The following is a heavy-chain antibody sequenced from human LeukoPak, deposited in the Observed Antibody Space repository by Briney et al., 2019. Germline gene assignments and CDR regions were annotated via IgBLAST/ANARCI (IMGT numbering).Heavy chain of an antibody. V-gene: IGHV3-7*05. D-gene: IGHD1-26*01. CDR3: ARVGKSGSYPFDY. CDR1: GFTFSSYW. J-gene: IGHJ4*02. CDR2: IKQDGSEQ. Sequence: GGSLRLSCAASGFTFSSYWMTWVRQAPGRGLEWLANIKQDGSEQYYVDSVKGRFTISRDNAKNSLYLQMNSLRAGDTAVYYCARVGKSGSYPFDYWGQGSLVTVSS.